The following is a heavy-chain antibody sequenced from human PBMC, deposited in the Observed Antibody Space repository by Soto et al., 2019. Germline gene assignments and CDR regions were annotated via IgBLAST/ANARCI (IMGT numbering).Heavy chain of an antibody. CDR3: ARDKVTGYYGSGSYYYYYYGMDV. Sequence: ASVKVSCKASGYTFTGYYMHWVRQAPGQGLEWMGWINPNSGGTNYAQKFQGWVTMTRDTSISTAYMELSRLRSDDTAVYYCARDKVTGYYGSGSYYYYYYGMDVWGQGTTVTVSS. V-gene: IGHV1-2*04. J-gene: IGHJ6*02. CDR2: INPNSGGT. CDR1: GYTFTGYY. D-gene: IGHD3-10*01.